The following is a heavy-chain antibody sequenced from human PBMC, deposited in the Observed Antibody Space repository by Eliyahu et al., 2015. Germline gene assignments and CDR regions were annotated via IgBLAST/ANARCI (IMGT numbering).Heavy chain of an antibody. CDR1: GXTFSSXG. Sequence: QVQLVESXGGVVQPGRSLXXSCAXXGXTFSSXGMHWVRQAPGKGLEWVAVISYDGSNKYYADSVKGRFTISRDNSKNTLYLQMNSLRAEDTAVYYCAKIPGPPYNFDYWGQGTLVTVSS. D-gene: IGHD1-14*01. V-gene: IGHV3-30*18. CDR2: ISYDGSNK. J-gene: IGHJ4*02. CDR3: AKIPGPPYNFDY.